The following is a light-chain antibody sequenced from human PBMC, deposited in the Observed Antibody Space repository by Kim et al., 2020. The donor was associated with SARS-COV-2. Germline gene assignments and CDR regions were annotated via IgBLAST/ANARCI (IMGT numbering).Light chain of an antibody. J-gene: IGLJ1*01. Sequence: PRQRVTISCSGSSSNIGSNSVNWYQQLPGTAPKLLIYSNNQRPSGVPDRFSGSKSGTSASLAISGLQSEDEADYYCATWDDSSYVFGTGTKVTVL. V-gene: IGLV1-44*01. CDR3: ATWDDSSYV. CDR2: SNN. CDR1: SSNIGSNS.